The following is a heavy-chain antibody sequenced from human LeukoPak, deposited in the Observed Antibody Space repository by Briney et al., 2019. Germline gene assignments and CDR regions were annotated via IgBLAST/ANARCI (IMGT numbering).Heavy chain of an antibody. D-gene: IGHD4-11*01. Sequence: GGSLKLSCAVSGFTFSGSAIHWVRQASGKGLEWVGRIRSKANNYATSYDASVKGRFTISRDDSKNTTYLQMNSLKTEDTAIYYCTRRGTTMTPDDYWGQGTLVTVS. CDR3: TRRGTTMTPDDY. CDR1: GFTFSGSA. V-gene: IGHV3-73*01. CDR2: IRSKANNYAT. J-gene: IGHJ4*02.